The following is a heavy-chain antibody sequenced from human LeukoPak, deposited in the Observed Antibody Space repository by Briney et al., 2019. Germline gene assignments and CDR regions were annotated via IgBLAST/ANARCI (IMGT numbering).Heavy chain of an antibody. V-gene: IGHV4-61*02. CDR3: ARGRPGDSFDY. CDR1: GGSITSGSYY. Sequence: TLSLTCIVSGGSITSGSYYWNWIRKPAGKGLEWIGRIYISDSTNYNPSLKSRVTISVDTSKNQFSLNLSSVTAADTAVYYCARGRPGDSFDYWGQGILVTVSS. D-gene: IGHD3-16*01. J-gene: IGHJ4*02. CDR2: IYISDST.